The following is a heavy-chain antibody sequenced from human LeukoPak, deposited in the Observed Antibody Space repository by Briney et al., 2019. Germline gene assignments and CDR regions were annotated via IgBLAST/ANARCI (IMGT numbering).Heavy chain of an antibody. CDR2: INHSGST. V-gene: IGHV4-34*01. J-gene: IGHJ4*02. D-gene: IGHD3-22*01. CDR1: GGCFSGYY. Sequence: SETLSLTCAVYGGCFSGYYWSWIRQPPGKGLEWIGEINHSGSTNYNPSLKSRVTISVDTSKNQFSLKLSSVTAADTAVYYCARGLPTYYYDSSGYYYYYWGQGTLVTVSS. CDR3: ARGLPTYYYDSSGYYYYY.